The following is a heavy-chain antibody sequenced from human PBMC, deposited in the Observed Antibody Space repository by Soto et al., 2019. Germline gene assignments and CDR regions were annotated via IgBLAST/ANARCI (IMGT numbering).Heavy chain of an antibody. CDR2: INHSGST. V-gene: IGHV4-34*01. J-gene: IGHJ4*02. D-gene: IGHD5-18*01. Sequence: SETLSLTCAVYGGSFSGYYWSWIRQPPGKGLEWIGEINHSGSTNYNPSLKSRVTISVDTSKNQFSLKLSSVTAADTAVYYCARGYTDYWGQGTLVTVSS. CDR3: ARGYTDY. CDR1: GGSFSGYY.